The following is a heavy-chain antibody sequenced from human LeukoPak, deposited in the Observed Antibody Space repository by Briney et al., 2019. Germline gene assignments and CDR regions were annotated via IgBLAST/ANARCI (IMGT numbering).Heavy chain of an antibody. CDR3: ARDLVSGYVVVVAASDY. J-gene: IGHJ4*02. V-gene: IGHV3-48*04. CDR1: GFTFSSYA. Sequence: GGSLRLSCAASGFTFSSYAMSWVRQAPGKGLEWVSYISSSGSTIYYADSVKGRFTISRDNAKNSLYLQMNSLRAEDTAVYYCARDLVSGYVVVVAASDYWGQGTLVTVSS. CDR2: ISSSGSTI. D-gene: IGHD2-15*01.